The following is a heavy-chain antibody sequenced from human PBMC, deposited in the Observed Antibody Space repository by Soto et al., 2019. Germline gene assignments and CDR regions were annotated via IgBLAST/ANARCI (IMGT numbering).Heavy chain of an antibody. V-gene: IGHV4-34*01. Sequence: SETLSLTCAVYGGSFGGYYWSWIRQPPGKGLEWIGEINHSGSTNYNPSLKSRVTISVDTSKNQFSLKLSSVTAADTAVYYCARHTASGYDILTGYSPSPNFDYWGQGTLVTVSS. CDR3: ARHTASGYDILTGYSPSPNFDY. J-gene: IGHJ4*02. CDR2: INHSGST. CDR1: GGSFGGYY. D-gene: IGHD3-9*01.